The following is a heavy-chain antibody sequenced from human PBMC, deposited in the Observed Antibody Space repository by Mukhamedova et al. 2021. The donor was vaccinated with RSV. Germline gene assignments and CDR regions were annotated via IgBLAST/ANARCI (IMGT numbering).Heavy chain of an antibody. CDR2: GDSDT. CDR3: ARHPSNRVFDY. V-gene: IGHV5-51*01. Sequence: GDSDTRYSPSFQGQVTISADKSISTAYLQWSSLEASDTAMYFCARHPSNRVFDYWGQGTLVTVSS. D-gene: IGHD2/OR15-2a*01. J-gene: IGHJ4*02.